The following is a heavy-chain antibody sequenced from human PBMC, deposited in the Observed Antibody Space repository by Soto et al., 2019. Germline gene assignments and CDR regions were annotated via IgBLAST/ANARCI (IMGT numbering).Heavy chain of an antibody. V-gene: IGHV4-31*03. Sequence: PSETLSLTCTVSGGSISSGGYYWSWIRQHPRKGLEWIGYIYYSGSTYYNPSLKSRVTISVDTSKNQFSLKLSSVTAADTAVYYCARFGYSGYDWDYWGQGTLVTVS. J-gene: IGHJ4*02. CDR3: ARFGYSGYDWDY. CDR2: IYYSGST. CDR1: GGSISSGGYY. D-gene: IGHD5-12*01.